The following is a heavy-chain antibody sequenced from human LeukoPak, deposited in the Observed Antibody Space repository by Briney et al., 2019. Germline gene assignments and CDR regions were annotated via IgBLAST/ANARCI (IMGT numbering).Heavy chain of an antibody. CDR3: ARAYISPHAFDI. J-gene: IGHJ3*02. Sequence: GGSLRLSCAVSGFTVSSNYMNWVRQAPGEGLEWVSVIYSGGSTHYADSVKGRFTISRDNSKNTLYLQMNSLRVEDTAVYYCARAYISPHAFDIWGQGTMVTVSS. D-gene: IGHD3-9*01. V-gene: IGHV3-53*01. CDR1: GFTVSSNY. CDR2: IYSGGST.